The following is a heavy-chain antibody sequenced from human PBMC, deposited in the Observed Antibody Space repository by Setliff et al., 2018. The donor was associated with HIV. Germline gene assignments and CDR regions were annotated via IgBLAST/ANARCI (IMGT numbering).Heavy chain of an antibody. CDR2: INTSGGSA. Sequence: ASVKVSCKASGYTFTSYPMHWVRQAPGQGLEWMGVINTSGGSAGYAEKFRGRVTMTRDTSTSTVYMDLRNLRSDDTAMYYCARDPLRWSHTSPSYFDFWGQGTLVTVSS. CDR3: ARDPLRWSHTSPSYFDF. CDR1: GYTFTSYP. V-gene: IGHV1-46*01. J-gene: IGHJ4*02. D-gene: IGHD4-17*01.